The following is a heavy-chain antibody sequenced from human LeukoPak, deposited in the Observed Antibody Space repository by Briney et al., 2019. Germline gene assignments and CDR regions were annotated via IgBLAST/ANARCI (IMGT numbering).Heavy chain of an antibody. J-gene: IGHJ5*02. Sequence: KPSETLSLTCTVSGGSNSSYYWSWIRQPPGKGLEWIGYIYYSGSTNYNPSLKSRVTISVDTSKNQFSLKLSSVTAADTAVYYCARDEGYYYGSGSYGWFDPWGQGTLVTVSS. V-gene: IGHV4-59*01. CDR1: GGSNSSYY. CDR3: ARDEGYYYGSGSYGWFDP. D-gene: IGHD3-10*01. CDR2: IYYSGST.